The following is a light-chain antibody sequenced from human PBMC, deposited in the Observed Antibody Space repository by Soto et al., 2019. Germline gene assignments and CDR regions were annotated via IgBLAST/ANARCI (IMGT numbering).Light chain of an antibody. V-gene: IGLV1-44*01. CDR1: SSNIGSHT. Sequence: QSVLTQPPSASATPGQRVAISCSGSSSNIGSHTVNWYHQLPGTAPKLLIYSNDQRPSGVPGRFSGSKSGTSASLAISGLQSEDEGEYYCATWEDSLNGPVFGGRTKVTVL. J-gene: IGLJ3*02. CDR2: SND. CDR3: ATWEDSLNGPV.